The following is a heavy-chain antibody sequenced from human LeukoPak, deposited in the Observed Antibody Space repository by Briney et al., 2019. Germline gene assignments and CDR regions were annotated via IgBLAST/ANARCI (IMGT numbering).Heavy chain of an antibody. CDR1: GYTFTSYG. Sequence: SVKVSCKASGYTFTSYGISWVRQAPGQGLEWVGGIIPVLNTTNYAQRFQGRITITAHESTSTAYMELRSLRSEDTAIYYCANYVWGSFRRWGNWLDPWGQGTLVIVSS. CDR3: ANYVWGSFRRWGNWLDP. V-gene: IGHV1-69*13. J-gene: IGHJ5*02. CDR2: IIPVLNTT. D-gene: IGHD3-16*02.